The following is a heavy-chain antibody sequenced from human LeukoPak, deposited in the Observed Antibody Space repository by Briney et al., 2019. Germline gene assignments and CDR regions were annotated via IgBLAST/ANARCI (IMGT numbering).Heavy chain of an antibody. CDR3: ARDRAWNYFDY. Sequence: GGSLRLSCAPSGFTFSRHGMHWVRQAPGKGLEWVAIISNDGSRKYYAHSVEGRFTISRDNSKNTLYLQMDSLRAEDTAVYYCARDRAWNYFDYWGQGTLVTVFS. CDR1: GFTFSRHG. CDR2: ISNDGSRK. J-gene: IGHJ4*02. D-gene: IGHD3-3*01. V-gene: IGHV3-30*03.